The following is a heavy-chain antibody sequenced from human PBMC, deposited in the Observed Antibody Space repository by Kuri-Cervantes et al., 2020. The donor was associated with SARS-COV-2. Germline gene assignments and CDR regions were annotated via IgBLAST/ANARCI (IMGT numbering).Heavy chain of an antibody. CDR1: GGSISSYY. CDR3: ATHDFWSGSTFDY. J-gene: IGHJ4*02. Sequence: SETLSLTCTVSGGSISSYYWSWIRQPPGKGLEWIGYIYYSGSTNYNPSLKCRVTISVDTSKNQFSLKLSSVTAADTAVYYCATHDFWSGSTFDYWGQGTLVTVSS. V-gene: IGHV4-59*01. CDR2: IYYSGST. D-gene: IGHD3-3*01.